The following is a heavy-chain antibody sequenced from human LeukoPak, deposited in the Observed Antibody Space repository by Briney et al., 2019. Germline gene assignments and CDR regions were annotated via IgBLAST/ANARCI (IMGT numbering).Heavy chain of an antibody. CDR1: GFTFSSYA. Sequence: PGRSLRLSCAASGFTFSSYAMHWVRQAPGKGLEWVAVISYDGSNKYYADSVKGRFTISRDNSKNTLYLQMNSLRAEDTAVYYCARAGGRIAAVGLFDYWGQGTLVTVSS. V-gene: IGHV3-30-3*01. D-gene: IGHD6-13*01. J-gene: IGHJ4*02. CDR2: ISYDGSNK. CDR3: ARAGGRIAAVGLFDY.